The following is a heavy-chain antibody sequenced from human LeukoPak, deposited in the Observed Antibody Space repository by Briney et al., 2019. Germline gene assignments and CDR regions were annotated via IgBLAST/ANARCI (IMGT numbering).Heavy chain of an antibody. CDR2: ISYDGSNK. D-gene: IGHD6-19*01. CDR3: AKDTSGWYMTFDH. CDR1: GFTFSSYG. J-gene: IGHJ4*02. Sequence: GGSLRLSCAASGFTFSSYGMHWVRQAPGKGLEWVAVISYDGSNKYYADSVKGRFTISRDNSKNTLYLQMNSLRAEDTAVYYCAKDTSGWYMTFDHWGQGTLVTVSS. V-gene: IGHV3-30*18.